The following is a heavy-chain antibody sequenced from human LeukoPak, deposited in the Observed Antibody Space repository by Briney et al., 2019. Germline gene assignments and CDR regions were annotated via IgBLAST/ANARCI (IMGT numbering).Heavy chain of an antibody. CDR1: GYTFTSYY. CDR2: INPSGGST. J-gene: IGHJ4*02. CDR3: ARVRSGGSCYDY. Sequence: ASVTVSYTASGYTFTSYYMHWVRQAPGQGLEWMGLINPSGGSTSYAQKFQGRVTMTRDTSTSTVYMELSSLRSEDTAVYYCARVRSGGSCYDYWGQGTLVTVSS. V-gene: IGHV1-46*01. D-gene: IGHD2-15*01.